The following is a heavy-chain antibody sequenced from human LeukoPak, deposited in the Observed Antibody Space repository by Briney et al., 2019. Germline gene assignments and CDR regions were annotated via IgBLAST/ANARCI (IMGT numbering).Heavy chain of an antibody. V-gene: IGHV3-23*01. D-gene: IGHD3-16*01. J-gene: IGHJ2*01. CDR3: AKDRGKWASGEPYWYFDL. Sequence: PGGSLRLSCAASGFTFSSYAMSWVRQAPGKGLEWVSAIGGSGGSTYYADSVKGRFTISRDNSKNTLYLQMSSLRAEDTAVYYCAKDRGKWASGEPYWYFDLWGRGTLVTVSS. CDR2: IGGSGGST. CDR1: GFTFSSYA.